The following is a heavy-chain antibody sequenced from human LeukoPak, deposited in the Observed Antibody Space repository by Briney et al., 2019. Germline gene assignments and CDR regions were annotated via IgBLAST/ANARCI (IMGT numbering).Heavy chain of an antibody. CDR2: TSGSGGST. CDR1: GFTFSSYA. D-gene: IGHD3-22*01. V-gene: IGHV3-23*01. Sequence: PGGSLRLSCAASGFTFSSYAMSWVRQAPGKGLEWVSATSGSGGSTYYADSVKGRFTISRDNSKNTLYLQMNSLRAEDTAVYYCAKDSSGYYYVDDYYYYYYMDVWGKGTTVTVSS. J-gene: IGHJ6*03. CDR3: AKDSSGYYYVDDYYYYYYMDV.